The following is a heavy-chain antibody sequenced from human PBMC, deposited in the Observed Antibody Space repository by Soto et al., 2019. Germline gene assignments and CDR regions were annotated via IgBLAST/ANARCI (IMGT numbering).Heavy chain of an antibody. CDR1: GGSFSGYY. CDR2: INHSGST. D-gene: IGHD5-12*01. CDR3: ARRYSGYDFDY. Sequence: SETLSLTCTVYGGSFSGYYWSWIRQPPGKGLEWIGEINHSGSTNYNPSLKSRVTISVDTSKNQFSLKLSSVTAADTAVYYCARRYSGYDFDYWGQGTLVTVSS. V-gene: IGHV4-34*01. J-gene: IGHJ4*02.